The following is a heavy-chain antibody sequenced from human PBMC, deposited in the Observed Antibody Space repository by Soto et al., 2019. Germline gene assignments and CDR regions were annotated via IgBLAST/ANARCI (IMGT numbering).Heavy chain of an antibody. Sequence: GASVKVSCKVSGYTLTELSMHWVRQAPGKGLEWMGGFDPEDGETIYAQKFQGRVTMTEDTSTDTAYMELSSLRSEDTAVYYCATDSHWNDVPAFDIWGQGTMVTASS. CDR1: GYTLTELS. D-gene: IGHD1-1*01. CDR2: FDPEDGET. J-gene: IGHJ3*02. CDR3: ATDSHWNDVPAFDI. V-gene: IGHV1-24*01.